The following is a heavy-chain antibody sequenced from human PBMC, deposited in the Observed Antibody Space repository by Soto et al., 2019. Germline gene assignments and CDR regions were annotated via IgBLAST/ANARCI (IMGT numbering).Heavy chain of an antibody. V-gene: IGHV1-18*01. CDR2: VGTANDNT. J-gene: IGHJ4*02. CDR1: GYTFTAYG. D-gene: IGHD3-22*01. Sequence: QVQMVQSGPEVKMPGASVKVSCKTSGYTFTAYGLAWLRQAPGQRPEGMGWVGTANDNTNYAEKFQGRVTMTTHTSTVTTYRDHRSLRSDDTAVYYCARELNTDSSACSLFAYWGQGPRVSVSS. CDR3: ARELNTDSSACSLFAY.